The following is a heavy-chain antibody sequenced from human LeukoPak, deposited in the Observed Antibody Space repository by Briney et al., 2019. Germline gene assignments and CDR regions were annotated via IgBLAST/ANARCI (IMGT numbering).Heavy chain of an antibody. D-gene: IGHD2-15*01. CDR1: GFTFSSYS. CDR2: ISSSSYI. V-gene: IGHV3-21*01. Sequence: GGSLRLSCAASGFTFSSYSMNWVRQAPGKGLEWVSSISSSSYIYYADSVKGRFTISRDNAKNPLYLQMNSLRAEDTAVYYCARGYCSGGSCYRAFDYWGQGTLVTVSS. CDR3: ARGYCSGGSCYRAFDY. J-gene: IGHJ4*02.